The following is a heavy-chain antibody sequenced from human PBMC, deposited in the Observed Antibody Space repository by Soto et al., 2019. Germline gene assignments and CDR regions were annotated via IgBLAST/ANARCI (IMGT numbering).Heavy chain of an antibody. CDR2: IYHTGST. CDR3: ARGGNRYSNTTSGVGGFDY. J-gene: IGHJ4*02. D-gene: IGHD5-12*01. Sequence: SETLSLTCTVSGASISSSYWSWIRQSPGKGLEWIAYIYHTGSTNYNPSLKSRVTISLDTSKSQFSLNLSSLTTADTAVYFCARGGNRYSNTTSGVGGFDYWGQGTLVTVSS. CDR1: GASISSSY. V-gene: IGHV4-59*01.